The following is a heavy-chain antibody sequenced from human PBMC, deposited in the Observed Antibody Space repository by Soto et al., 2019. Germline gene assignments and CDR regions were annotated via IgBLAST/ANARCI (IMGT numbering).Heavy chain of an antibody. V-gene: IGHV6-1*01. CDR3: ARESSYSTGWYDH. J-gene: IGHJ4*02. CDR1: GDSVSNNRAA. CDR2: TYYRSNCYT. D-gene: IGHD6-19*01. Sequence: QVQLQQSGPGLLKPSQTLSLTCVISGDSVSNNRAAWNWIRQSPSGGLEWVGRTYYRSNCYTDYAASVKGRIIVSADTCKSHFSLQLNSVTPEDTAVYYCARESSYSTGWYDHWGQGTLVTVSS.